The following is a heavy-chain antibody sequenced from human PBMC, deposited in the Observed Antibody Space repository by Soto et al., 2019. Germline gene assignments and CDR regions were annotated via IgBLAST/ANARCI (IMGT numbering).Heavy chain of an antibody. V-gene: IGHV3-23*01. Sequence: EVQLLESGGGLVQPGGSLRLSCAASGFTFNNYAMTWVRQAPGKGLEWVSAISGGGDTTSYADSVKGRFTVSRDGYKNPPYLQMSSLRAEDTALYYCAKGRGGSGSLTPRVDFWGQGTLVTVSS. CDR1: GFTFNNYA. D-gene: IGHD3-10*01. CDR3: AKGRGGSGSLTPRVDF. J-gene: IGHJ4*02. CDR2: ISGGGDTT.